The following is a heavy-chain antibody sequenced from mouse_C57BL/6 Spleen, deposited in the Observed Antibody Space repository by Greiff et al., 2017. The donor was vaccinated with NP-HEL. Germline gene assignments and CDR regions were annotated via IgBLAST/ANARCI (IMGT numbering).Heavy chain of an antibody. CDR1: GYTFTSYW. V-gene: IGHV1-59*01. CDR2: IDPSDSYT. J-gene: IGHJ4*01. D-gene: IGHD3-2*02. CDR3: ARKTAQASYAMDY. Sequence: VQLQQSGAELVRPGTSVKLSCKASGYTFTSYWMHWVKQRPGQGLEWIGVIDPSDSYTNYNQKFKGKATLTVDTSSSTAYMQLSSLTSEDSAVYYCARKTAQASYAMDYWGQGTSVTVSS.